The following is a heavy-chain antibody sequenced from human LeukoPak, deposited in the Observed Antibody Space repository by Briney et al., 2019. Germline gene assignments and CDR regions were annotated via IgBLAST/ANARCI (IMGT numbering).Heavy chain of an antibody. J-gene: IGHJ5*01. CDR2: VFRTGTT. CDR1: GFTFSSYG. Sequence: GSLRLSCAASGFTFSSYGMSWVRQAPGKGLEWIGSVFRTGTTYYSASLKSRVSISVDTSKNDFALKLASVTAADTAMYFCARRVGFYGSGSLNYFDPWGQGILVSVSS. V-gene: IGHV4-38-2*01. D-gene: IGHD3-10*01. CDR3: ARRVGFYGSGSLNYFDP.